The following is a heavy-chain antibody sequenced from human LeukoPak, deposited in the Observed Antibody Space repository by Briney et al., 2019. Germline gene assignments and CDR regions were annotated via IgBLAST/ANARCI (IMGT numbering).Heavy chain of an antibody. J-gene: IGHJ4*02. Sequence: GGSLRLSCAASGFTFSSYWMSWARQAPGKGLEWVANIKQDGSEKYYVDSVKGRFTISRDNAKNSLYLQMNSLRAEDTAVYYCAREDYYYDSSGYSDYWGQGTLVTVSS. D-gene: IGHD3-22*01. CDR3: AREDYYYDSSGYSDY. V-gene: IGHV3-7*01. CDR1: GFTFSSYW. CDR2: IKQDGSEK.